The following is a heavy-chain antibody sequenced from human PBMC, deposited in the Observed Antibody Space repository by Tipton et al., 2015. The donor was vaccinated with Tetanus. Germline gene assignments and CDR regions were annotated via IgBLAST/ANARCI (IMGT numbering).Heavy chain of an antibody. CDR2: VYHTGST. V-gene: IGHV4-30-2*01. CDR1: GDSISSSKYS. CDR3: TRANHEFPKKGPFDS. D-gene: IGHD3-10*01. Sequence: LRLSCTVSGDSISSSKYSWNWIRQPPGKGLEWIGYVYHTGSTYYKPSLKSRVTMSVDRSMNQFSLKLTSVTAADTAVYYCTRANHEFPKKGPFDSWGQGTLVIVS. J-gene: IGHJ4*02.